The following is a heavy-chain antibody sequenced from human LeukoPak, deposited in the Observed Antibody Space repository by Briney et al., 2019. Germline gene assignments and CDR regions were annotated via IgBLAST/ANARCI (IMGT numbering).Heavy chain of an antibody. Sequence: GGSLRLSCAASGFNFSSDAMSWGRQAPGKGLEWVSAISGSGGSTYHADAVKGRFTISRDNSKNTLYLQMNSLRADDTAVYYCAKDYNTTVTPSDYWGQGTLVTVSS. D-gene: IGHD4-17*01. V-gene: IGHV3-23*01. CDR3: AKDYNTTVTPSDY. CDR1: GFNFSSDA. J-gene: IGHJ4*02. CDR2: ISGSGGST.